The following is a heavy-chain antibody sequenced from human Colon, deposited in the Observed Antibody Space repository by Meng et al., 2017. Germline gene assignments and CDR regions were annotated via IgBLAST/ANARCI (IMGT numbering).Heavy chain of an antibody. Sequence: QVQLQESGPGLVKPSQTLSLTCTVSGASISSEAFYWGWIRQHPGKGLEWIGYMHYSGIANYNPSLNSRIAISVATSKNHFSLKLSSVTAADTAVYYCARYRYDSSSYSNFFNPWGQGTLVTVSS. CDR1: GASISSEAFY. CDR2: MHYSGIA. J-gene: IGHJ5*02. D-gene: IGHD3-22*01. CDR3: ARYRYDSSSYSNFFNP. V-gene: IGHV4-31*03.